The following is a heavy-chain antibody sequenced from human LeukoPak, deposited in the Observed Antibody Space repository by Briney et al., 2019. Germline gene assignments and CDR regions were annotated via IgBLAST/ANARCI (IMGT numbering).Heavy chain of an antibody. CDR1: GYTFTSYY. Sequence: ASVKVSCKASGYTFTSYYMHWVRQAPGQGLEWMGIINPSGGSTSYAQKFQGRVTMTRDTSTSTVYMELSSLRSEDAAVYYCFLAAAGIFDYWGQGTLVTVSS. V-gene: IGHV1-46*01. D-gene: IGHD6-13*01. CDR3: FLAAAGIFDY. CDR2: INPSGGST. J-gene: IGHJ4*02.